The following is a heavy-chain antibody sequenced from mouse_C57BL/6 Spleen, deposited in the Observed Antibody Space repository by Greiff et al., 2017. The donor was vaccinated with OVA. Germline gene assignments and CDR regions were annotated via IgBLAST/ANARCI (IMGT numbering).Heavy chain of an antibody. CDR3: TRGGYSNYVWYFDV. J-gene: IGHJ1*03. V-gene: IGHV1-15*01. Sequence: QVQLQQSGAELVRPGASVTLSCKASGYTFTDYEMHWVKQTPVHGLEWIGAIDPETGGTAYNQKFKGKAIPTADKSSSTAYMELRSLTSEDSAVYYCTRGGYSNYVWYFDVWGTGTTVTVSS. D-gene: IGHD2-5*01. CDR2: IDPETGGT. CDR1: GYTFTDYE.